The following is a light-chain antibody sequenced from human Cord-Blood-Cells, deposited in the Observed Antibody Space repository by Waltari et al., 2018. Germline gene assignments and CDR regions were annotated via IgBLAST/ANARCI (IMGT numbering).Light chain of an antibody. CDR1: NIGSKS. V-gene: IGLV3-21*03. Sequence: SYVLTQPPSEPVAPGKTARITCGGNNIGSKSVNWYKQKPGQAPVLVVYDDSDRPAGIPERFSGSNSGNTATLTISRVEAGDEADYYCQVWDSSSDHWVVGGGTKLTVL. J-gene: IGLJ3*02. CDR3: QVWDSSSDHWV. CDR2: DDS.